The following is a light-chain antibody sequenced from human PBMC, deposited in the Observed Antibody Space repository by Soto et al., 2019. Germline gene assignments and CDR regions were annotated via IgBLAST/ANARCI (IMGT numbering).Light chain of an antibody. Sequence: DIQMTQSPSYLSASVGDRVTITCRASQSISSYLSWYQLKPGKAPKLLINVASTLQSGVPSRFSGSGSGTDFTLAISSLQPEDFATYYCQQSASTPQTFGGGTRVEIK. V-gene: IGKV1-39*01. J-gene: IGKJ4*01. CDR3: QQSASTPQT. CDR1: QSISSY. CDR2: VAS.